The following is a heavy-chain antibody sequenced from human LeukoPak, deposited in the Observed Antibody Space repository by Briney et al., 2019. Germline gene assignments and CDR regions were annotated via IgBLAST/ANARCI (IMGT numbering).Heavy chain of an antibody. CDR2: IYYGGTT. CDR3: ARHDSSGYYFFDY. D-gene: IGHD3-22*01. V-gene: IGHV4-39*01. CDR1: GGSISSSGYF. Sequence: SETLSLTCTVSGGSISSSGYFWGWIRQPPGKGLNWIGSIYYGGTTYSKSSLKSRVTISVDTSKNQFSLKLSSVTAADTAVYYCARHDSSGYYFFDYWGQGTLVTVSS. J-gene: IGHJ4*02.